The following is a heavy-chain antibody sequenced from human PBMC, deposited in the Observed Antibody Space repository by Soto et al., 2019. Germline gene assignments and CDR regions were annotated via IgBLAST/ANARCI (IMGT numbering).Heavy chain of an antibody. CDR2: IYHSGST. CDR3: ARGPPFGY. D-gene: IGHD3-10*01. V-gene: IGHV4-30-2*01. J-gene: IGHJ4*02. CDR1: GGSIRSVGHS. Sequence: PLDTLSLTCAVSGGSIRSVGHSWSWIRQPPGKGLEWIGYIYHSGSTYYNPSLKSRVTIPVDRSKNQSSLKLNSVTAADTAVYHCARGPPFGYWGEGTLVNVSS.